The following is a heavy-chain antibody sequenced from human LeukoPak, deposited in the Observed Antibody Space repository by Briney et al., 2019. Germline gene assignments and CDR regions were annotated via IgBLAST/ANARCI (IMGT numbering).Heavy chain of an antibody. Sequence: SDTLSLTCTVSGGSISTHSWTWIRQPAGKGLEWIGRIYTSGITNYSPSLESRVTMSLDTSKNQFSLKVNSVTAADTAMYYCARDRVGGSGHWYFDLWGRGTLVTVYS. J-gene: IGHJ2*01. CDR2: IYTSGIT. D-gene: IGHD3-10*01. V-gene: IGHV4-4*07. CDR3: ARDRVGGSGHWYFDL. CDR1: GGSISTHS.